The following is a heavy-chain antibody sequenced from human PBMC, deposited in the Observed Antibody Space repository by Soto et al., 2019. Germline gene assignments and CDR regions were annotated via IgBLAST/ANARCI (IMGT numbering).Heavy chain of an antibody. CDR3: AKDSGWNDDYYYGMDV. J-gene: IGHJ6*02. CDR2: ISYDGSNK. D-gene: IGHD1-1*01. CDR1: GFTFSSYG. V-gene: IGHV3-30*18. Sequence: PGGSLRLSCAASGFTFSSYGMHWVRQAPGKGLEWVAVISYDGSNKYYADSVKGRFTISRDNSKNTLYLQMNSLRAEDTAVYYCAKDSGWNDDYYYGMDVWGQGTTVTVSS.